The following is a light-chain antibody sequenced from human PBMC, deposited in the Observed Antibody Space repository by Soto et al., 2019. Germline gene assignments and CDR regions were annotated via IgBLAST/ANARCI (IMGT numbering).Light chain of an antibody. CDR1: QGISSY. CDR3: QQLNTFPVT. V-gene: IGKV1-9*01. CDR2: ASS. J-gene: IGKJ5*01. Sequence: DIPLTQSPSFLSASVGDRVTISCRASQGISSYLAWYQQTPGKAPKLLIYASSTLQSGVPSRFSGSGSATEFTLTVGSLQPEDFATYYCQQLNTFPVTFGQGTRLDI.